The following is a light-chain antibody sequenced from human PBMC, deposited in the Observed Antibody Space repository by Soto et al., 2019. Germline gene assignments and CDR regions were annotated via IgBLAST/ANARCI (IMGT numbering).Light chain of an antibody. Sequence: DIVMTQSPDSLAVSLGERATINCKSSQSVLYSSNNKNYLAWYQQKPRQPPKLLIYWASTRQSGVPDRFSGSGSGTDFTLAISSLQAEDGAVYYCQQYYSTPQAFGQGTKVEIK. CDR3: QQYYSTPQA. CDR1: QSVLYSSNNKNY. V-gene: IGKV4-1*01. J-gene: IGKJ1*01. CDR2: WAS.